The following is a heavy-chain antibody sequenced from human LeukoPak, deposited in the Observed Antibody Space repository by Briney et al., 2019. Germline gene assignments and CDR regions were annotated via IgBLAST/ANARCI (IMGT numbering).Heavy chain of an antibody. D-gene: IGHD6-13*01. J-gene: IGHJ4*02. V-gene: IGHV1-18*01. CDR3: SRDQAEAGTHFDY. Sequence: ASVKVSCKASGYTFTSYGISWVRQAPGQGLAWMAWISAYNCNTDYVQRLQGRVTMTTDPSPSTAYMELRSRRSDDPAREFFSRDQAEAGTHFDYWGQGTLVTVSS. CDR2: ISAYNCNT. CDR1: GYTFTSYG.